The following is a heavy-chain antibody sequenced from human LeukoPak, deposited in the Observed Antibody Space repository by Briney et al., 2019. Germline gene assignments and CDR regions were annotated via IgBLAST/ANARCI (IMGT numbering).Heavy chain of an antibody. CDR3: AKVVVPAAYFDY. J-gene: IGHJ4*02. V-gene: IGHV3-53*01. Sequence: GGSLRLSCAASGFTVSSNYMTWVRQAPGKGLEWVSVILGGGSTYYADSVKGRFTISRDNSKNTLYLQMNSLRAEDTAVYYCAKVVVPAAYFDYWGQGTLVTVSS. D-gene: IGHD2-2*01. CDR2: ILGGGST. CDR1: GFTVSSNY.